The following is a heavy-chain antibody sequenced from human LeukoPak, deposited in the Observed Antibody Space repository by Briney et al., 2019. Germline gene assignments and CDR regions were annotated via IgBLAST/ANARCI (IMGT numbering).Heavy chain of an antibody. CDR3: AKDIVVVPAAYGDPPKHQYYYYGMDV. CDR2: IRYDGSNK. CDR1: GFTFSSYG. Sequence: GGSLRLSCAASGFTFSSYGMHWVRQAPGKGLEWVAFIRYDGSNKYYADSVKGRFTISRDNSKNTLYLQMNSLRAEDTAVYYCAKDIVVVPAAYGDPPKHQYYYYGMDVWGQGTTVTVSS. V-gene: IGHV3-30*02. J-gene: IGHJ6*02. D-gene: IGHD2-2*01.